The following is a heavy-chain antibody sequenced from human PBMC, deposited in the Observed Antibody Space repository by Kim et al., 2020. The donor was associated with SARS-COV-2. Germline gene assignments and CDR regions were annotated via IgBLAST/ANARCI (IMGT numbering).Heavy chain of an antibody. Sequence: ADSVKGRFTISRDNAKNSLYLQMNSLRAEDTALYYCATSGGSSWYGAFDIWGQGTMVTVSS. D-gene: IGHD6-13*01. CDR3: ATSGGSSWYGAFDI. V-gene: IGHV3-9*01. J-gene: IGHJ3*02.